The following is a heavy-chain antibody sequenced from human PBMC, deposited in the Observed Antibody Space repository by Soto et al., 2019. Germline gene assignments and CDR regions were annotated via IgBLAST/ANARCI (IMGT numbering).Heavy chain of an antibody. Sequence: GGSLRHSCAASEFNCRNYAMIRVRQATGKGLEWVSTISGSGGSTYYADSVKGRSTISRDNSKNTLYLQMDSLRAEDTAVYYCAKYWGYNIWPTYLYHWFDPWGQGTLGTLSS. D-gene: IGHD3-9*01. CDR3: AKYWGYNIWPTYLYHWFDP. CDR2: ISGSGGST. J-gene: IGHJ5*02. V-gene: IGHV3-23*01. CDR1: EFNCRNYA.